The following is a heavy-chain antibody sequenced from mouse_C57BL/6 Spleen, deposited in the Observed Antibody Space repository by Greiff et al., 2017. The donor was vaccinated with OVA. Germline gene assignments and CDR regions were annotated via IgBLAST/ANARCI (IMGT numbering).Heavy chain of an antibody. J-gene: IGHJ4*01. V-gene: IGHV8-12*01. D-gene: IGHD1-1*01. CDR1: GFSLSTSGMG. Sequence: QVTLKVSGPGILQSSQTLSLPCSFSGFSLSTSGMGVSWIRQPSGKGLEWLAHFYWDDDKRYNPSLKSRLTITKNTSRNQLIHKITSVDTADTATYYCARSITTVVEGAWDMDYWGQGTSVTVSS. CDR3: ARSITTVVEGAWDMDY. CDR2: FYWDDDK.